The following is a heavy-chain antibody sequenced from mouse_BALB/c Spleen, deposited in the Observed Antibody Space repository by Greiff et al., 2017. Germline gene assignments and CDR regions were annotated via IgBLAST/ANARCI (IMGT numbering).Heavy chain of an antibody. V-gene: IGHV5-12-1*01. D-gene: IGHD2-1*01. CDR3: AREGYGNYSFDY. CDR1: GFAFSSYD. CDR2: ISSGGGST. Sequence: EVMLVESGGGLVKPGGSLKLSCAASGFAFSSYDMSWVRQTPEKRLEWVAYISSGGGSTYYPDTVKGRFTISRDNAKNTLYLQMSSLKSEDTAMYYCAREGYGNYSFDYWGQGTTLTVSS. J-gene: IGHJ2*01.